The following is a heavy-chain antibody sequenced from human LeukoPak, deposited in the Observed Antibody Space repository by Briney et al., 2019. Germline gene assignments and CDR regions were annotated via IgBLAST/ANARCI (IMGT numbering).Heavy chain of an antibody. CDR3: ARRLDFRGPFDY. Sequence: SVKVSCKASGGTFSSYAISWVRQAPGQGLEWMGRIIPILGIANYAQKFQGRVTITADKSTSTAYMELSSLRSEDTAVYYCARRLDFRGPFDYWGQGTLVTVSS. V-gene: IGHV1-69*04. CDR2: IIPILGIA. CDR1: GGTFSSYA. J-gene: IGHJ4*02. D-gene: IGHD3-10*01.